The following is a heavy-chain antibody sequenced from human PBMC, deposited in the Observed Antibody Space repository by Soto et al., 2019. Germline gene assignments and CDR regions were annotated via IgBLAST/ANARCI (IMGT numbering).Heavy chain of an antibody. CDR3: AKSGSSGWYGWFDP. Sequence: VSGPTLVNPTQTLTLTCTFSGFSLSTSGVGVGWIRQPPGKALEWLALIYWNDDKRYSPSLKSRLTITKDTSKNQVVLTMTNMDPVDTATYYCAKSGSSGWYGWFDPWGQGTLVTVSS. CDR1: GFSLSTSGVG. D-gene: IGHD6-19*01. V-gene: IGHV2-5*01. CDR2: IYWNDDK. J-gene: IGHJ5*02.